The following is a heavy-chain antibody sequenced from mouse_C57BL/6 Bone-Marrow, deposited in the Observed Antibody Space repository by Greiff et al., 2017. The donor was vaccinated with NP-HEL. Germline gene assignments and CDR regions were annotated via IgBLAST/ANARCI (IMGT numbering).Heavy chain of an antibody. Sequence: VQLQQSGPELVKPGASVKISCKASGYTFTDYYINWVKQRPGQGLEWIGWIYPGSGNTKYNEKFKVKATLTVDKSSSTAYMELRSLTSEDSAVYYCARSGYYYGSSPYYFDYWGQGTTLTVSS. CDR2: IYPGSGNT. J-gene: IGHJ2*01. CDR1: GYTFTDYY. CDR3: ARSGYYYGSSPYYFDY. D-gene: IGHD1-1*01. V-gene: IGHV1-84*01.